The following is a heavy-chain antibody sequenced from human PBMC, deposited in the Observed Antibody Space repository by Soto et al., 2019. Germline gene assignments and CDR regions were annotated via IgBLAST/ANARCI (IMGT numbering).Heavy chain of an antibody. V-gene: IGHV4-30-4*01. CDR1: GGSISSGDYY. J-gene: IGHJ6*01. CDR2: IYYSGST. Sequence: SETLSLTCTVSGGSISSGDYYWSWIRQPPGKGLEWIGYIYYSGSTYYNPSLKSRVTISVDTSKNQFSLKLSSVTAADTAVYYCARDRGYYDILTGYYYYGMEVWGQGTTVTVSS. CDR3: ARDRGYYDILTGYYYYGMEV. D-gene: IGHD3-9*01.